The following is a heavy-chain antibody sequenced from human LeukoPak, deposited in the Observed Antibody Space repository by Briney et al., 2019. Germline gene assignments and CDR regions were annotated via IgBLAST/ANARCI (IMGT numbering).Heavy chain of an antibody. J-gene: IGHJ4*02. CDR1: GYTFTNYY. CDR2: INPSSGST. V-gene: IGHV1-46*01. Sequence: ASVKVSCKASGYTFTNYYIHWVRQAPGQGLEWMAIINPSSGSTSYAQKFQGRVTMTRDTSTSTVYMELSSLRSEDTAMYYCAREYSNSQFDCWGQGTLVIVSS. CDR3: AREYSNSQFDC. D-gene: IGHD6-13*01.